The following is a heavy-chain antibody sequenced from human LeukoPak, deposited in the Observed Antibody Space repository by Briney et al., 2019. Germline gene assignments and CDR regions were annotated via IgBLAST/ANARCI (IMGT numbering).Heavy chain of an antibody. CDR2: MNPNSGNT. CDR3: ARGQGTYYYYGMDV. V-gene: IGHV1-8*01. CDR1: GYTFTSYD. D-gene: IGHD3-10*01. J-gene: IGHJ6*02. Sequence: ASVKVSCKASGYTFTSYDIHWVRQATGQGLEWMGWMNPNSGNTGYAQKFQGRDTMTRNTAISAAYMELSSLRSEDTAVYYCARGQGTYYYYGMDVWGQGTTVTVSS.